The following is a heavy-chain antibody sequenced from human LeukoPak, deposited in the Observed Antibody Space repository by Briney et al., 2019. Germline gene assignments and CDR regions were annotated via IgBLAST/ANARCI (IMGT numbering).Heavy chain of an antibody. Sequence: GGSLRLSCAASGFTFSSYVMHWVRQAPGKGLEWVAVIWYDGFNKYYADSVKGRFTISRDDSKNTLYLQMNSLRAEDTAVYYCARDLGNWGWNDFWGQGTLVTVSS. V-gene: IGHV3-33*08. CDR2: IWYDGFNK. J-gene: IGHJ4*02. D-gene: IGHD7-27*01. CDR3: ARDLGNWGWNDF. CDR1: GFTFSSYV.